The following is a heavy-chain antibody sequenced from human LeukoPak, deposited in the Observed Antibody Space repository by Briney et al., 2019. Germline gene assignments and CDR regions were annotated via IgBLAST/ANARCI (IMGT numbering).Heavy chain of an antibody. CDR1: GDSVSSNSVA. V-gene: IGHV6-1*01. CDR3: AREGSGIPGHFDY. D-gene: IGHD3-10*01. Sequence: SQTLSLTCAISGDSVSSNSVAWNWIRQSPSRGLEWLGRTYYRSKWYNGYAVSMKSRLTINPDTSKNQVSLQLNSVTPEDTAVYYCAREGSGIPGHFDYWGQGTLVTVSS. J-gene: IGHJ4*02. CDR2: TYYRSKWYN.